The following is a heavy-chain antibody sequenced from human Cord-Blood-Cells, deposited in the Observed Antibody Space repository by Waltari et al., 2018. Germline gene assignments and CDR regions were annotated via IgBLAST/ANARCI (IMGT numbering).Heavy chain of an antibody. CDR1: GLTFSSYE. CDR2: ISSSGRTI. V-gene: IGHV3-48*03. CDR3: ARGRGCTGGVCYSYYYYGMDV. D-gene: IGHD2-8*02. J-gene: IGHJ6*02. Sequence: EVQLVESGGGLVQPGGSLRLSCAASGLTFSSYEMNWVRQAPGKGLEWVSYISSSGRTIYYADSVKCRFTITRDNAKNSLYLQMNSLRAEDTAVYYCARGRGCTGGVCYSYYYYGMDVWGQGTTVTVSS.